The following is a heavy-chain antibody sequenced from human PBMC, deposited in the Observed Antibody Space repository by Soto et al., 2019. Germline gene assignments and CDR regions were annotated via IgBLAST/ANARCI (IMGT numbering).Heavy chain of an antibody. V-gene: IGHV1-46*01. CDR2: INPSGGST. J-gene: IGHJ6*02. D-gene: IGHD6-13*01. Sequence: ASVKVSCKXSGYTFTSYYMHWVRQAPGQGLEWMGIINPSGGSTSYAQKFQGRVTMTRDTSTSTVYMELSSLRSEDTAVYYCASPEVPIYIAAPKAYYYGMDVWGQGTTVTVSS. CDR1: GYTFTSYY. CDR3: ASPEVPIYIAAPKAYYYGMDV.